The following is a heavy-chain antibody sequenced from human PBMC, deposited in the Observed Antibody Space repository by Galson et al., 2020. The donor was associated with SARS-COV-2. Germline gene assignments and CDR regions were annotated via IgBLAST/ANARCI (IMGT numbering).Heavy chain of an antibody. CDR1: GFAFNSRA. Sequence: GESLKISCAASGFAFNSRAMIWVRQAPGKGLEWVSPISAGDSTVYADSVKGRFIISRDNSKSTLYLQMNSLRAEDAAVYFCARDGAGPCLQYRFFDLWGRGTLVTVSS. J-gene: IGHJ2*01. D-gene: IGHD1-1*01. CDR2: ISAGDST. V-gene: IGHV3-23*01. CDR3: ARDGAGPCLQYRFFDL.